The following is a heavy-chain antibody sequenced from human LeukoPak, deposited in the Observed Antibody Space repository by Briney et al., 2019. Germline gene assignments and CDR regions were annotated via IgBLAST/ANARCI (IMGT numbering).Heavy chain of an antibody. CDR1: GDSISTSNSY. CDR3: ARGLYYYDSSVGY. CDR2: IYYSGNT. D-gene: IGHD3-22*01. Sequence: SETLSLTCTVSGDSISTSNSYWGWIRQPPGKGLEWIGSIYYSGNTYYNASLKSRVTISVDTSKNQFSLKLRSVTAADTAVYYCARGLYYYDSSVGYWGQGTLVTVSS. J-gene: IGHJ4*02. V-gene: IGHV4-39*07.